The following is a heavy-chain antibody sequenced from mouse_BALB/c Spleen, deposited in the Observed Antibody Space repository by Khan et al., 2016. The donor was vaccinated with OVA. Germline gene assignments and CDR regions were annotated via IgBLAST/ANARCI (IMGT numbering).Heavy chain of an antibody. CDR3: ARIKKIVATYFDD. Sequence: QVQLKESGAELVKAGASVKMSCKASGYTFTSYWMHWVKQRLGQGLEWFAETNPTNGRTYYNEKFKSKATLTVDKSSSTAYMLLSGPTFEDSAVYDCARIKKIVATYFDDWGQGTTLTVSS. V-gene: IGHV1S81*02. CDR1: GYTFTSYW. D-gene: IGHD1-1*01. CDR2: TNPTNGRT. J-gene: IGHJ2*01.